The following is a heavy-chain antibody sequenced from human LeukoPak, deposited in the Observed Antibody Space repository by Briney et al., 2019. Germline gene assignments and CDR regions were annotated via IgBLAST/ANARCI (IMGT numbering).Heavy chain of an antibody. Sequence: GESLKISGKGSGYSFTSYGIGWVRQMPGKGLDWMGIIYPGDSDSRYSPSFQGQVTISADKSISTAYLQWSSLKASDTAMYYCARHIWPGYYYMDVWGKGTTVTVSS. CDR3: ARHIWPGYYYMDV. CDR2: IYPGDSDS. V-gene: IGHV5-51*01. D-gene: IGHD3-16*01. CDR1: GYSFTSYG. J-gene: IGHJ6*03.